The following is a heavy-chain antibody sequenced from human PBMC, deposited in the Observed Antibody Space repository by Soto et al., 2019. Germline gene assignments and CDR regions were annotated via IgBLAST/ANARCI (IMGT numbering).Heavy chain of an antibody. J-gene: IGHJ4*02. CDR2: IGTAGDT. CDR3: ARGKKITMVRGAISSLDY. CDR1: GFTFSSYD. Sequence: HPGGSLRLSCAASGFTFSSYDMHWVRQATGKGLEWVSAIGTAGDTYYPGSVKGRFTISRENAKNSLYLQMNSLRAGDTAVYYCARGKKITMVRGAISSLDYWGQGTLVTVSS. D-gene: IGHD3-10*01. V-gene: IGHV3-13*01.